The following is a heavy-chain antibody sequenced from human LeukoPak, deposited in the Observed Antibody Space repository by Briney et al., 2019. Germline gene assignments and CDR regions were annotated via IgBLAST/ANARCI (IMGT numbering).Heavy chain of an antibody. Sequence: LSETLSLTCTLSGGSISTYYWSWIRQPPGKGLEWIGYIYHSGSTNYSPSLKSRVTISVDTSKSQFSLKLSSVTAADTAVYYCARGGGYASPIGYWGQGALVTVSS. CDR2: IYHSGST. J-gene: IGHJ4*02. CDR1: GGSISTYY. D-gene: IGHD5-12*01. CDR3: ARGGGYASPIGY. V-gene: IGHV4-59*01.